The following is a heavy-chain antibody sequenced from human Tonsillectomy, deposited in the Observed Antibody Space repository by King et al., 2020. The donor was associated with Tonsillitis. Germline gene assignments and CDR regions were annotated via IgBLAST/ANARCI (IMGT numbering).Heavy chain of an antibody. J-gene: IGHJ5*02. CDR1: GYTFTSYY. Sequence: VQLVQSGAEVKKPGASVKVSCKASGYTFTSYYMHWVRQAPGQGLEWMGMINPSGGTTSYAQKFQGRVTMTRDTSTNTVYMELSSLRSEATAVYYCARDRPCSSASCYGGSWFDPWGQGTLVTVCS. V-gene: IGHV1-46*01. CDR3: ARDRPCSSASCYGGSWFDP. D-gene: IGHD2-2*01. CDR2: INPSGGTT.